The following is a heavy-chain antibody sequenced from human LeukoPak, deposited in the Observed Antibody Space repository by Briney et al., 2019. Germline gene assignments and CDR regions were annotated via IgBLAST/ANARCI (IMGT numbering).Heavy chain of an antibody. CDR1: GFTFSSYG. CDR2: ISYDGSNK. D-gene: IGHD2-15*01. V-gene: IGHV3-30*03. CDR3: ARAHRYCSGGSCYSVPDY. Sequence: GGSLRLSCAASGFTFSSYGMHWVRQAPGKGLEWVAVISYDGSNKYYADSVKGRFTISRDNSKNTLYLQMNSLRAEDTAVYYCARAHRYCSGGSCYSVPDYWGQGTLVTVSS. J-gene: IGHJ4*02.